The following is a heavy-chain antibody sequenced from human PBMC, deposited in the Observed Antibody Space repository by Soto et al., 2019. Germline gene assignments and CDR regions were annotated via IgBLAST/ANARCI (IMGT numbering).Heavy chain of an antibody. CDR2: IIPIFGTA. V-gene: IGHV1-69*01. D-gene: IGHD3-10*01. Sequence: QMQLVQSRAEVKKPGSSVKVSCKASGGTFSSYAISWVRQAPGQGLEWMGGIIPIFGTANYAQKFQGRVTITADESTSTAYMELSSLRSEDTAVYYCARGGELPPYYYYYGMDVWGQGTTVTVSS. CDR3: ARGGELPPYYYYYGMDV. CDR1: GGTFSSYA. J-gene: IGHJ6*02.